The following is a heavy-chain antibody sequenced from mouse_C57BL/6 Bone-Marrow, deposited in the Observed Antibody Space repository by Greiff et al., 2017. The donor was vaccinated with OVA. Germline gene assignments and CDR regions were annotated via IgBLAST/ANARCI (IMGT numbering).Heavy chain of an antibody. CDR3: ARGPDYYGSSYGYFEV. V-gene: IGHV1-50*01. Sequence: QVQLQQPGAELVKPGASVKLSCKASGYTFTSYWMQWVKQRPGQGLEWIGEIDPSDSYTNYNQKFKGKATFTVDTSSSTAYMQLSSLTSEDSAVYYGARGPDYYGSSYGYFEVWGTGTTVTVSS. J-gene: IGHJ1*03. D-gene: IGHD1-1*01. CDR2: IDPSDSYT. CDR1: GYTFTSYW.